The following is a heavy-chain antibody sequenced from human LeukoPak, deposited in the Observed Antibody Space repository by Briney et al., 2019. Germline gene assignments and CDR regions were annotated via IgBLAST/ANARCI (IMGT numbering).Heavy chain of an antibody. CDR2: ISSDGGAT. D-gene: IGHD2-15*01. Sequence: QPGGSLRLSCAASGFTFSRFPMHWVRQAPGKGLEYVSAISSDGGATYYANSVKGRFTISRDNSKNTLYLQMGSLGAEDMAVYYCAREVAYYDYWGQGTLVTVSS. CDR1: GFTFSRFP. CDR3: AREVAYYDY. J-gene: IGHJ4*02. V-gene: IGHV3-64*01.